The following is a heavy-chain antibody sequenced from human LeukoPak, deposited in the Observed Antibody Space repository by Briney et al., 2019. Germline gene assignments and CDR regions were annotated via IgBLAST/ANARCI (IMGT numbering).Heavy chain of an antibody. CDR1: GGSISSSSYY. CDR3: AINWSEAFDI. CDR2: IYYSGST. V-gene: IGHV4-39*07. J-gene: IGHJ3*02. Sequence: PSETLSLACTVSGGSISSSSYYWGWIRQPPGKGLEWIGSIYYSGSTYYNPSLKSRDTISVDRSKNQFSLKLSSVTAADTAVYYCAINWSEAFDIWGQGTMVIVSS.